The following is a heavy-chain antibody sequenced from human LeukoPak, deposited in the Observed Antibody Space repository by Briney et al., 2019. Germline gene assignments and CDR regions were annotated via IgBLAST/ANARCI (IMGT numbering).Heavy chain of an antibody. CDR3: ARGSSGWYSWFDP. Sequence: GASVKVSCKASGYTSTSYAMHWVRQAPGQRLEWMGWINAGNGNTKYSQEFQGRVTITRDTSASTAYMELSSLRSEDMAVYYCARGSSGWYSWFDPWGQGTLVTVSS. CDR1: GYTSTSYA. CDR2: INAGNGNT. J-gene: IGHJ5*02. V-gene: IGHV1-3*03. D-gene: IGHD6-19*01.